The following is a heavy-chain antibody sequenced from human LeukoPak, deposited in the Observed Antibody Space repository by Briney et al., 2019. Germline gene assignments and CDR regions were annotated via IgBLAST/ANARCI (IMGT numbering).Heavy chain of an antibody. Sequence: SETLSLTCSVSGDSISTYYWSWIRQSPGKGLEWIGYVYYSGSTNYNPSVKSRVTISIDTSKGQISLNLSSVTAADTAVYYCARGEYDVLTGYPDAFDIWGQGTMVTVSS. CDR3: ARGEYDVLTGYPDAFDI. J-gene: IGHJ3*02. D-gene: IGHD3-9*01. CDR1: GDSISTYY. V-gene: IGHV4-59*01. CDR2: VYYSGST.